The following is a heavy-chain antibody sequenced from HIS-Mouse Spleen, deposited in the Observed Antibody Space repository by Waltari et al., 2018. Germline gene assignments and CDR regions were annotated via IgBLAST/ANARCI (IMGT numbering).Heavy chain of an antibody. V-gene: IGHV3-30*18. Sequence: QVQLVESGGGVVQPGRSLRLSCAASGFTFSRYGMHWVRQAPGQGLEWVAVISYDGSNKYYADSVKGRFTISRDNSKNTLYLQMNSLRAEDTAVYYCAKASSGWLDYWGQGTLVTVSS. CDR2: ISYDGSNK. D-gene: IGHD6-19*01. J-gene: IGHJ4*02. CDR1: GFTFSRYG. CDR3: AKASSGWLDY.